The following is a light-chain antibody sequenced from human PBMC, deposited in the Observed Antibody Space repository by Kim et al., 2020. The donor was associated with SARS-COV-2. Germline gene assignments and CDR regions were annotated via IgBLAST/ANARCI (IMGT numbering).Light chain of an antibody. Sequence: IQLTQSPSSLSASVGDRVSITCRASLGVNDYLAWYQQSPGKAPKLLIYSSSTLNPGVPTRFSGSGSGTHFTLTISSLQPEDSATYYCHQLNTFPSSFGGGTKVDIK. CDR1: LGVNDY. V-gene: IGKV1-9*01. CDR2: SSS. CDR3: HQLNTFPSS. J-gene: IGKJ4*01.